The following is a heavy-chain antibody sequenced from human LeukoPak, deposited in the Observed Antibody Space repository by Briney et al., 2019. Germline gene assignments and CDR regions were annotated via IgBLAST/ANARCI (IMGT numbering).Heavy chain of an antibody. CDR1: GFTFDDYA. CDR3: AKTLAGPFEYFQH. Sequence: QAGGSLRLSCAASGFTFDDYAMHWVRQAPGKGLEWVSGISWNGDTIDYADSVKGRFTISRDNAKNSLYPQMNSLRAEDTALYYCAKTLAGPFEYFQHWGQGTPVTVSS. CDR2: ISWNGDTI. V-gene: IGHV3-9*01. D-gene: IGHD6-19*01. J-gene: IGHJ1*01.